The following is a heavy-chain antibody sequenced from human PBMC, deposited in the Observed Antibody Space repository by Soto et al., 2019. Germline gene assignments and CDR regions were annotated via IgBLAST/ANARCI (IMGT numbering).Heavy chain of an antibody. CDR2: ISYDGSNK. V-gene: IGHV3-30*18. CDR1: GFTFSSYG. Sequence: ESGGGVVQPGRSLRLSCAASGFTFSSYGMHWVRQAPGKGLEWVAVISYDGSNKYYADSVKGRFTISRDNSKNTLYLQMNSLRAEDTAVYYCAKQPPRDYYYYMDVWGKGTTVTVSS. CDR3: AKQPPRDYYYYMDV. J-gene: IGHJ6*03.